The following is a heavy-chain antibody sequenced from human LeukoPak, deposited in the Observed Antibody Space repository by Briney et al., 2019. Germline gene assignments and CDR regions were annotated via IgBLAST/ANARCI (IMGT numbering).Heavy chain of an antibody. CDR3: AKGYSSGYDYFDY. V-gene: IGHV3-23*01. Sequence: PGGSLRLSCAASGFTFSSYAISWVRQAPGRGRGWVSPISGSGGSTYYADSVKGRFTISRDNSKNALYLQMNSLRAEDTAVYYCAKGYSSGYDYFDYWGQGTLVTVSS. J-gene: IGHJ4*02. CDR2: ISGSGGST. D-gene: IGHD6-19*01. CDR1: GFTFSSYA.